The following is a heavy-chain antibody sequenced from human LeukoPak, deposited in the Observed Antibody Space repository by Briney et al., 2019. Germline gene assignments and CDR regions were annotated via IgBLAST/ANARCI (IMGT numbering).Heavy chain of an antibody. J-gene: IGHJ2*01. CDR2: ISSSGSTI. CDR3: ARFRPSYGLGSYGGNFDL. CDR1: GFTFSSYE. Sequence: GGSLRLSCAASGFTFSSYEMNWVRQAPGKGLEWVSYISSSGSTIYYADSVKGRFTISRDNARNSLYLQMDSLRAEDTAVYYCARFRPSYGLGSYGGNFDLWGRGTLATVSS. D-gene: IGHD3-10*01. V-gene: IGHV3-48*03.